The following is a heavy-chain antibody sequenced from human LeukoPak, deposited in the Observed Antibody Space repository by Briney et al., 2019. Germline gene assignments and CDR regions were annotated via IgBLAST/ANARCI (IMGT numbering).Heavy chain of an antibody. V-gene: IGHV4-31*03. CDR3: ARDRSVVVTAPSGIGI. J-gene: IGHJ3*02. CDR2: IYYSGST. Sequence: PSETLSLTCTVSGGSISSGGYYWSWIRQHPGKGLEWIGYIYYSGSTYYNPSLKSRVTISVDTSKNQFSLKLSSVTAADTAVYYCARDRSVVVTAPSGIGIWGQGTMVTVSS. D-gene: IGHD2-21*02. CDR1: GGSISSGGYY.